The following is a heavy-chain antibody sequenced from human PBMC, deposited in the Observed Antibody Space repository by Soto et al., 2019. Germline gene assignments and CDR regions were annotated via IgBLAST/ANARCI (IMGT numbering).Heavy chain of an antibody. CDR1: GGSISSYY. D-gene: IGHD6-13*01. CDR2: IYYGGST. J-gene: IGHJ6*01. Sequence: SETLSLTCTVSGGSISSYYWSWIRQPPGKGLEWIGYIYYGGSTTYNPSLKSRVTISVDTSKNQFSLKLSSVTAADTAVYYCASDGEAAGTRYYYGMDVWGQGTTVTVSS. CDR3: ASDGEAAGTRYYYGMDV. V-gene: IGHV4-59*01.